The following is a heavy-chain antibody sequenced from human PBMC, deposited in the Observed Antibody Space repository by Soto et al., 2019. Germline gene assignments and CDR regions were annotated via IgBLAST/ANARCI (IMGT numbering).Heavy chain of an antibody. D-gene: IGHD1-1*01. J-gene: IGHJ6*02. Sequence: QVQLQESGPGLVKPSETLSLTCTVSGGSISSYYWSWIRQPPGKGLEWIGYIYYSGSTNYNPSLQSRDTIPAAXSXNXXSLKLSSVTAADTAVYYCAREGTPVDRYSYYGMDVWGQGTTVTVSS. CDR2: IYYSGST. V-gene: IGHV4-59*01. CDR1: GGSISSYY. CDR3: AREGTPVDRYSYYGMDV.